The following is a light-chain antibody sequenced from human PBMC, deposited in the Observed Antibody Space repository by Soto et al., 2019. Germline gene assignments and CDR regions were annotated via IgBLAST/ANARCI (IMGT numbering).Light chain of an antibody. Sequence: DIEMTQSPAPLSASPGERATLSCRASQSVNIYLAWYQQKPGPAPRLLIFGASSRATGIPARFSGSGSGTECTLTISSLQSEDFAVYYCQQYNNWPRTFGQGTKVDIK. V-gene: IGKV3D-15*01. J-gene: IGKJ1*01. CDR1: QSVNIY. CDR2: GAS. CDR3: QQYNNWPRT.